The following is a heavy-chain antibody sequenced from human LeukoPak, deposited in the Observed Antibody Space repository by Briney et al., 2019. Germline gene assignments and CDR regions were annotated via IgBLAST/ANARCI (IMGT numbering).Heavy chain of an antibody. CDR3: ASSLIQTWFDP. J-gene: IGHJ5*02. V-gene: IGHV4-39*01. Sequence: PSETLSLTCTVSGGSISSSSYYWGWIRQPPGKGLEWIGSIYYSGSTYYNPSLKSRVTISVDTSKNQFSLKLSSVTAADTAVYYCASSLIQTWFDPWGQGTLVTVSS. CDR2: IYYSGST. D-gene: IGHD5-18*01. CDR1: GGSISSSSYY.